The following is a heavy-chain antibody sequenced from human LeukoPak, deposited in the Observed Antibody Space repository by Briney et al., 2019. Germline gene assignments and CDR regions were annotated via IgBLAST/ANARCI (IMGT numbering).Heavy chain of an antibody. D-gene: IGHD7-27*01. V-gene: IGHV4-34*01. Sequence: PSETLSLTCALSGVSFSGYYWSWIRKPPGKGPQWIGQISQSGVTDYNPSLKSRVTISLDTSKNQFSLRLSFVTAADAAVYYCTRTSPGVPLDVWGRGTLVTVSS. CDR2: ISQSGVT. CDR1: GVSFSGYY. J-gene: IGHJ4*02. CDR3: TRTSPGVPLDV.